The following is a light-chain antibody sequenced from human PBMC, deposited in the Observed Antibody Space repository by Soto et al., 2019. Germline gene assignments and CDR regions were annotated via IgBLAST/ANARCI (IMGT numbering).Light chain of an antibody. Sequence: EIVLTQSPGTLSLSPGERATLSCRASQSVSSTYLAWYQQKPGQAPRLLIYGASSRATGIPARFSGSGSGTDFTLTISRLEPEEFAVYYCQHYGSLVLTFGGGTKVEIK. J-gene: IGKJ4*01. V-gene: IGKV3-20*01. CDR2: GAS. CDR3: QHYGSLVLT. CDR1: QSVSSTY.